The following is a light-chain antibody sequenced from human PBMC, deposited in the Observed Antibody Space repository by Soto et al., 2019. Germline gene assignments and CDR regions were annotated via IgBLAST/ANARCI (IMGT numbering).Light chain of an antibody. J-gene: IGKJ1*01. CDR2: ATS. V-gene: IGKV1-6*01. Sequence: AIQMTQSPSSLSASVGDRVTITCRASQGIRSDLGWYQQKPGIAPKLLIYATSSLQSGVPSRFSGSGSGTDFSLSIRSLQPEDSATYYCLHDYNYPRTFGQGTKVDIK. CDR3: LHDYNYPRT. CDR1: QGIRSD.